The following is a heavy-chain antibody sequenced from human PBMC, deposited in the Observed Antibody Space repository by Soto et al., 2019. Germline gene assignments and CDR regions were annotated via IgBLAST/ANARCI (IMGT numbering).Heavy chain of an antibody. J-gene: IGHJ4*02. CDR2: ISYDGSNK. CDR1: GFTFSSYG. V-gene: IGHV3-30*18. Sequence: QVQLVESGGGVVQPGRSLRLSCAASGFTFSSYGMHWVRQAPGKGLEWVAVISYDGSNKYYADSVKGRFTISRDNSKNTLYLQMNSLRAEDTAVYYCVKLNDLGYWGQGTLVTVSS. CDR3: VKLNDLGY. D-gene: IGHD3-16*01.